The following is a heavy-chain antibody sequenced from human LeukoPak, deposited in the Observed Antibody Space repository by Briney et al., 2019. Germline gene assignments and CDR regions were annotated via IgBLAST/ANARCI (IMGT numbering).Heavy chain of an antibody. CDR1: GVTFSSYW. CDR3: AGGSGWLIDS. CDR2: IKQDGSEK. Sequence: GGSLRLSCAASGVTFSSYWMAWVRQAPGKGLEWVANIKQDGSEKFYVDSVKGRFTISRDNAKNSLYLQMNSLRVEDTAVYYCAGGSGWLIDSWGQGTLVTVSS. V-gene: IGHV3-7*01. D-gene: IGHD6-19*01. J-gene: IGHJ4*02.